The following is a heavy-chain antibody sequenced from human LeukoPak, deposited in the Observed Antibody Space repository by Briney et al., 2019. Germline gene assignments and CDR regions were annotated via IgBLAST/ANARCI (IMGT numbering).Heavy chain of an antibody. Sequence: GRSLRLSCAASGFTFSSYAMHWVRQAPGKGLEWVAVISYDGSNKYYADSVKGRFTTSRDNSRNTLYLQMNSLRAEDTAVYYCAKGPIVDTAMVTLDYWGQGTLVTVSS. J-gene: IGHJ4*02. D-gene: IGHD5-18*01. V-gene: IGHV3-30-3*01. CDR1: GFTFSSYA. CDR2: ISYDGSNK. CDR3: AKGPIVDTAMVTLDY.